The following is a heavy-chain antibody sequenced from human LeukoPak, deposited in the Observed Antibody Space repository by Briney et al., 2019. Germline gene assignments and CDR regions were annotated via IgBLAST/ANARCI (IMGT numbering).Heavy chain of an antibody. V-gene: IGHV1-2*02. CDR1: EYTFTGNY. CDR3: ARRSASAEFDY. D-gene: IGHD1-26*01. J-gene: IGHJ4*02. Sequence: ASVKVSCKASEYTFTGNYMHWVRQAPGQGLEWMGWINPNSGGTNYAQKFQGRVTMTRDTSISTAYMELSRLRSDDTAVYYCARRSASAEFDYWGQGTLVTVSS. CDR2: INPNSGGT.